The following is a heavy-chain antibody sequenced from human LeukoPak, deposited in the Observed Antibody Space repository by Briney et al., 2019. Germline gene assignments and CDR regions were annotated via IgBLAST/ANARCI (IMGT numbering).Heavy chain of an antibody. V-gene: IGHV3-30*18. J-gene: IGHJ4*02. CDR2: ISYDGSNK. D-gene: IGHD3-22*01. Sequence: GGSLRLSCAASGFTFSSYGMHWVRQAPGKGLEWVAVISYDGSNKYYADSVKGRFTISRDNSKNTLYLQMNSLRAEDTAVYYCAKDYYDSSGPFDYWGQGTLVTVSS. CDR3: AKDYYDSSGPFDY. CDR1: GFTFSSYG.